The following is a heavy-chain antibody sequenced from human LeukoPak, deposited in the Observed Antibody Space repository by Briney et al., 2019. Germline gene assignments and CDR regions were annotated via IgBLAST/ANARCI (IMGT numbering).Heavy chain of an antibody. CDR2: IYYSGST. V-gene: IGHV4-39*07. Sequence: SETLSLTCTVSGGSISSRNFYWGWSRQPAGKGVEWIGRIYYSGSTYNPSLKSRVTISVDTSKNQFSLKLSSVTAADTAVYYCARDHPGWWVWGQGTTVTVSS. CDR1: GGSISSRNFY. J-gene: IGHJ6*02. D-gene: IGHD2-15*01. CDR3: ARDHPGWWV.